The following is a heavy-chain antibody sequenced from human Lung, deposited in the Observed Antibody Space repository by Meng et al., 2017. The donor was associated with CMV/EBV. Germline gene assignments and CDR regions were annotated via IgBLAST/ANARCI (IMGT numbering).Heavy chain of an antibody. V-gene: IGHV1-69*05. CDR1: GGTFSSYA. J-gene: IGHJ4*02. D-gene: IGHD2-2*02. CDR2: IIPIFGTA. CDR3: ASTTPYCSSTSCYTYFDY. Sequence: SCKASGGTFSSYAISWVRQAPGQGLEWMGGIIPIFGTANYAQKFQGRVTITTDESTSTAYMELSSLRSEDTAVYYCASTTPYCSSTSCYTYFDYWGQGXLVTVSS.